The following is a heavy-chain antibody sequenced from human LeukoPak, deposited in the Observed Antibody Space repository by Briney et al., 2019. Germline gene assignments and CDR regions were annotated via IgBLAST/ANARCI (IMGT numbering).Heavy chain of an antibody. CDR3: AGEWGSITMIVVGTFAY. J-gene: IGHJ4*02. V-gene: IGHV3-30*04. D-gene: IGHD3-22*01. CDR1: GFTFSSYA. CDR2: ISCDGSNK. Sequence: GGSLRLSCAASGFTFSSYAMHWVRQAPGKGLEWVAVISCDGSNKYYADSVKGRFTISRDNSKNTLYLQMNSLRAEDTAVYYCAGEWGSITMIVVGTFAYWGQGTLVTVSS.